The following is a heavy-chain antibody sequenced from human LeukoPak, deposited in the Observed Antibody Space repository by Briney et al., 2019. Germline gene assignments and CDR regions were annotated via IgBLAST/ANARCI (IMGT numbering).Heavy chain of an antibody. CDR2: IYYSGTT. V-gene: IGHV4-39*07. D-gene: IGHD2-15*01. CDR3: ARRGSGPVDV. J-gene: IGHJ6*02. Sequence: PSGTLSLTCTDSGGSVSSSSYYWVWIRQPPGRGLEWIGSIYYSGTTYYNPSLKSRVTISVDTSKNQFSLKLSSVTAADTAVYYCARRGSGPVDVWGQGTTVTVSS. CDR1: GGSVSSSSYY.